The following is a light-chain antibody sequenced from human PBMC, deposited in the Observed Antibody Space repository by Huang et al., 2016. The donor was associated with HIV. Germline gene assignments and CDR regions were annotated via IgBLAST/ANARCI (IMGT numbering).Light chain of an antibody. CDR2: DAS. Sequence: EIVLTQSPANLSLSPGERATLPCRASQSVSSYLAWYQQKPGQAPRLLIYDASNRATGIPARFSGSGSGTDFTLTISSLEPEDFAVYYCQQRSNWLFTFGPGTKVDIK. CDR3: QQRSNWLFT. J-gene: IGKJ3*01. V-gene: IGKV3-11*01. CDR1: QSVSSY.